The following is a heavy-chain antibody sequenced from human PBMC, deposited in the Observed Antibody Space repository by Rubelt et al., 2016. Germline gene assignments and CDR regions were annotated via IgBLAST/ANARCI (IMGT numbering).Heavy chain of an antibody. J-gene: IGHJ6*02. D-gene: IGHD6-19*01. CDR3: AKELAGDIDYYYYGMDV. Sequence: GKGLEWVSGISWNSGSIGYADSVKGRFTISRDNAKNSLYLQMNSLRAEDTALYYCAKELAGDIDYYYYGMDVWGQGTTVTVSS. V-gene: IGHV3-9*01. CDR2: ISWNSGSI.